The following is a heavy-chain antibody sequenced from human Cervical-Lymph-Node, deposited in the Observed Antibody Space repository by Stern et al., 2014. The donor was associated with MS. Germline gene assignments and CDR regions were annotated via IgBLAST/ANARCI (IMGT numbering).Heavy chain of an antibody. Sequence: QVQLVESGPGLVKPSETLSLTCAVSGDSISSYTHYWAWIRQPPGKGLEWIGSVYYSGSTSSTPSLKRPVTLSVDPPKNPFPLGLNSVTAADTAVYYCAKHACTGAACPFDLWGQGTLVTVSS. J-gene: IGHJ4*02. CDR3: AKHACTGAACPFDL. CDR1: GDSISSYTHY. CDR2: VYYSGST. V-gene: IGHV4-39*01. D-gene: IGHD2-8*02.